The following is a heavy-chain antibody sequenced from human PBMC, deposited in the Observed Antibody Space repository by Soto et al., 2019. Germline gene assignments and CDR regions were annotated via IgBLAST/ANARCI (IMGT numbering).Heavy chain of an antibody. Sequence: QVQLQESGPGLVKPSETLSLTCTVSGDSISRYYWSWIRLSPGKGLEWIGYIYYSGETNYNPSVKSDGSIPVDTTKNQFSPNLSSVTAADTAVYYCARDQGGEFLKGSGMDVWGQGTTVTVSS. CDR1: GDSISRYY. CDR3: ARDQGGEFLKGSGMDV. V-gene: IGHV4-59*01. CDR2: IYYSGET. D-gene: IGHD3-10*01. J-gene: IGHJ6*02.